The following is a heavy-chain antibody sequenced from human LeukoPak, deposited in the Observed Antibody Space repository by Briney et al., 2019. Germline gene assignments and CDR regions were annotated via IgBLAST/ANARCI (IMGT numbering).Heavy chain of an antibody. J-gene: IGHJ4*02. V-gene: IGHV2-5*01. D-gene: IGHD2-8*01. CDR1: GFSLSTSGVG. CDR3: AHRRRSMLPDY. CDR2: IYWNDDK. Sequence: SGPTLVKPTQTLTLTCTFSGFSLSTSGVGVGWIRQPPGKALEWLALIYWNDDKRYSPSLKSRLTITKDTSKNQVALTMTNMDPVDTATYYCAHRRRSMLPDYWGQGTLVTVSS.